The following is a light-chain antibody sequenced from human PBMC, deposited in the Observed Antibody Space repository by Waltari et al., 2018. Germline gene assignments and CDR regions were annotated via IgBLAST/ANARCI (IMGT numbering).Light chain of an antibody. Sequence: QSALTQPASVSGTPGQSITISCSGTTSDVGSYDLVSWYQQHPGEAPKLRICEVFKRPPDTAGRVSGAKSGSTASLTISGLQPEDEADYYCCSYAGRGTYVFGSGTKVTVL. CDR2: EVF. J-gene: IGLJ1*01. V-gene: IGLV2-23*02. CDR3: CSYAGRGTYV. CDR1: TSDVGSYDL.